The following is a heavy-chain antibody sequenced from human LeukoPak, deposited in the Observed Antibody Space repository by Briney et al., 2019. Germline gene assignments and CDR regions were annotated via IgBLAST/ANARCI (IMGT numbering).Heavy chain of an antibody. CDR2: INHSGST. J-gene: IGHJ6*03. Sequence: SETLSLTCAVYGGSFSGYYWSWIRQPPGKGLEWIGEINHSGSTNYNPSLKSRVTISVDTSKNQFSLKLSSVTAADTAVHYCARGFFGVVIRYYYYMDVWGKGTTVTVSS. CDR1: GGSFSGYY. V-gene: IGHV4-34*01. D-gene: IGHD3-3*01. CDR3: ARGFFGVVIRYYYYMDV.